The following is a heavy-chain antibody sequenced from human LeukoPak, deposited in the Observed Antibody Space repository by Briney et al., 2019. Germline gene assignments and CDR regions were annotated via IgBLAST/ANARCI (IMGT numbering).Heavy chain of an antibody. CDR3: AIFLTR. Sequence: PGGSLRLSCVVSGFSFSSAWMSWVRQAPGKGLEWVGRIKTKPEGGTTDYAAPVKGRFTVSRDDSKNTLYLQMNSLKTEDTAVYYCAIFLTRWGQGTLVTVSS. D-gene: IGHD2-21*01. V-gene: IGHV3-15*01. CDR1: GFSFSSAW. J-gene: IGHJ4*02. CDR2: IKTKPEGGTT.